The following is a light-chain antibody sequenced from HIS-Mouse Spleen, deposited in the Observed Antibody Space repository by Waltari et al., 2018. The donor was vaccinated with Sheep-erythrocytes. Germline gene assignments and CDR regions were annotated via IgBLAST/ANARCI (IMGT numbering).Light chain of an antibody. Sequence: SALTQPRPVSGSPGPSVTTSCTGTSSVVCVYNYVLWYQQHPGKAPKLMIYDVSKRPSGVPDRFSGSKSGNTASLTISGLQAEDEADYYCCSYAGSYNHVFATGTKVTVL. J-gene: IGLJ1*01. CDR1: SSVVCVYNY. CDR3: CSYAGSYNHV. CDR2: DVS. V-gene: IGLV2-11*02.